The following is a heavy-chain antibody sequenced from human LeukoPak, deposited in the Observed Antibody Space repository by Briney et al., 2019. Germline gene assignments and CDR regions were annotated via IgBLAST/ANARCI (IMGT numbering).Heavy chain of an antibody. CDR3: ARYDSGSHFFDY. J-gene: IGHJ4*02. V-gene: IGHV4-59*11. D-gene: IGHD1-26*01. Sequence: ASETLSLTCTASGGSIRSQYWSWIRQPPEKELEWIGDIYYSGSTNYNPSLKSRVTISVDTSKNQFSLKLSSVTAADTAVYYCARYDSGSHFFDYWGQGTKVTVSS. CDR2: IYYSGST. CDR1: GGSIRSQY.